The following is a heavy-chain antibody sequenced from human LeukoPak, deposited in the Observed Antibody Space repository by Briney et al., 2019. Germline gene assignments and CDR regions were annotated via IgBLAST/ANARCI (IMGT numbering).Heavy chain of an antibody. CDR2: IYYSGST. Sequence: PSETLSLTCTVSGGSISSYYWSWIRQPPGKGLEWIGYIYYSGSTNYNPSLKSRVTISVDTSKNQFSLKLSSVTAADTAVYYCVREGGGYYSDSSGYHLTPVGDSSDAFDIWGQGTMVSVSS. J-gene: IGHJ3*02. CDR1: GGSISSYY. D-gene: IGHD3-22*01. V-gene: IGHV4-59*12. CDR3: VREGGGYYSDSSGYHLTPVGDSSDAFDI.